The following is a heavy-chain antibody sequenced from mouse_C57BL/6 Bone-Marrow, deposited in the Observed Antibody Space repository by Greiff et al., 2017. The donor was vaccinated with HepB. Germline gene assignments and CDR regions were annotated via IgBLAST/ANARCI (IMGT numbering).Heavy chain of an antibody. CDR1: GYAFSSSW. CDR2: IYPGDGDT. V-gene: IGHV1-82*01. Sequence: QVQLQQSGPELVKPGASVKISCKASGYAFSSSWMNWVKQRPGKGLEWIGRIYPGDGDTNYNGKFKGKATLTADKSSSTAYMQLSSLTSEDAAVYFCARVEGDLAWFAYWGQGTLVTVSA. D-gene: IGHD3-3*01. J-gene: IGHJ3*01. CDR3: ARVEGDLAWFAY.